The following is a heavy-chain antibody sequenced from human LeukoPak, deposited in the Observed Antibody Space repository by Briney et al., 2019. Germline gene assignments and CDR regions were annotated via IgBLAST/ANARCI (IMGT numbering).Heavy chain of an antibody. CDR3: AGGSSGYYYPLGY. CDR2: ISVSGGTT. V-gene: IGHV3-23*01. J-gene: IGHJ4*02. Sequence: PGGSLRLSCAASGFTFSSYAMSWVRQAPGKGLEWVSAISVSGGTTYYADSVKGRFTISRDNSKNTLYLQMNSLRAEDTAVYYCAGGSSGYYYPLGYWGQGTLVTVSS. D-gene: IGHD3-22*01. CDR1: GFTFSSYA.